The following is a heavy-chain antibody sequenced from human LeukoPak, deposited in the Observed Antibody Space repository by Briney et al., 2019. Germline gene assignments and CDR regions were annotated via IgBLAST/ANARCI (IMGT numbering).Heavy chain of an antibody. CDR1: GFTVSSNY. D-gene: IGHD3-22*01. CDR3: ARDQGSVYYDSSGYPYYYYYMDV. V-gene: IGHV3-53*01. J-gene: IGHJ6*03. CDR2: IYSGGST. Sequence: GGSLRLSCAASGFTVSSNYMSWVRQAPGKGLEWVSAIYSGGSTYYADSVKGRFTISRDNSKNTLYLQMNSLRAEDTAVYYCARDQGSVYYDSSGYPYYYYYMDVWGKGTTVTVSS.